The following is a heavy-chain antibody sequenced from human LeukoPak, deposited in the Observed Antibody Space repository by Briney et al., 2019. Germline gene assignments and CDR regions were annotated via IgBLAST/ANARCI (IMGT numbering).Heavy chain of an antibody. CDR3: AIFSVEMATIDAFDI. CDR1: GGTCSSYA. Sequence: VASVKVSCKASGGTCSSYAISWVRQAPGQGLEWMGRIIPIFGTANYAQKFQGRVTITTDESTSTAYMELSSLRSEDTAVYYCAIFSVEMATIDAFDIWGQGTTVTVSS. D-gene: IGHD5-24*01. J-gene: IGHJ3*02. V-gene: IGHV1-69*05. CDR2: IIPIFGTA.